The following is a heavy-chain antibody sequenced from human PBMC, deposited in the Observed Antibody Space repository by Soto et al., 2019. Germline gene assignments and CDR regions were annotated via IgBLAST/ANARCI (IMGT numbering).Heavy chain of an antibody. CDR3: AKSYGDTWKHYYFDY. J-gene: IGHJ4*02. CDR2: ISGSGGST. Sequence: GGSLRLSCAASRFTFSGYSMSWVRQAPGKGLEWVSGISGSGGSTYYADSVKGRFTISRDNYESTLFLQMNSLRAEDTALYYCAKSYGDTWKHYYFDYWGQGTLVTVSS. V-gene: IGHV3-23*01. CDR1: RFTFSGYS. D-gene: IGHD3-3*02.